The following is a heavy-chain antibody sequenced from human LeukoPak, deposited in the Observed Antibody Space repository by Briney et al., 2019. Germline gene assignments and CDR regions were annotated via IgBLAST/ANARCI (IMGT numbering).Heavy chain of an antibody. CDR3: AREGRWFPPLYYFDY. CDR2: IHTRGST. D-gene: IGHD4-23*01. V-gene: IGHV4-4*07. CDR1: GVSISSYY. Sequence: PSETLSLTCTISGVSISSYYWSWIRQPAGKGLEWIGRIHTRGSTNYNPSLKSRVTMSIDTSNNQFSLKLSSVTAADTAVYYCAREGRWFPPLYYFDYWGQGTLVTVSS. J-gene: IGHJ4*02.